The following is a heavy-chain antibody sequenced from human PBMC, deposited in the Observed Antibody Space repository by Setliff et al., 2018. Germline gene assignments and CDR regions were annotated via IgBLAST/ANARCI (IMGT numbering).Heavy chain of an antibody. Sequence: GGSLRLSCAVSGITLNNGRVSWVRQAPGQGLEWVSSIDSSSTWIYYADSVKGRFTISRDNAKNSLYLQMNSLRAEDTATYFCARDRGGGLYDYWGQGTLVTVSS. CDR2: IDSSSTWI. D-gene: IGHD3-16*01. CDR3: ARDRGGGLYDY. CDR1: GITLNNGR. J-gene: IGHJ4*02. V-gene: IGHV3-21*01.